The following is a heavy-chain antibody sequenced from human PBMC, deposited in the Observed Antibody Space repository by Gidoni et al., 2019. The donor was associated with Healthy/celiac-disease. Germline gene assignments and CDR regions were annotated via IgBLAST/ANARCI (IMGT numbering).Heavy chain of an antibody. V-gene: IGHV3-23*01. CDR1: GFPFSSYA. D-gene: IGHD3-3*01. CDR2: ISGSGGST. CDR3: ATPIPGYDFWSGFGY. J-gene: IGHJ4*02. Sequence: EVQLLESGGGLVQPGGSLRLSCAASGFPFSSYAMSWVRQAPGKGLEWVSAISGSGGSTYYADSVKGRFTISRDNSKNTLYLQMNSLRAEDTAVYYCATPIPGYDFWSGFGYWGQGTLVTVSS.